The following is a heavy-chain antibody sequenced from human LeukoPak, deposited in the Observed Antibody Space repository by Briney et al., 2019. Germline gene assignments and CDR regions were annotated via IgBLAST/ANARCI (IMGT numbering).Heavy chain of an antibody. Sequence: SETLSLTCTVSGASIRHYYWSWIRQPAGKGLEWIGRIDPSGSTNYNPSLKGRVTMSIDTSKNQFALKLNSVTAADTAVYYCAKXGAAPGPDFDYWGQGTLVIVSS. CDR3: AKXGAAPGPDFDY. CDR2: IDPSGST. V-gene: IGHV4-4*07. D-gene: IGHD6-25*01. J-gene: IGHJ4*02. CDR1: GASIRHYY.